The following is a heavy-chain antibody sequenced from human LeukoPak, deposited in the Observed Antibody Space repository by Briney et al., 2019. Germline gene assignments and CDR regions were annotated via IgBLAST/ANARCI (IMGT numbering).Heavy chain of an antibody. V-gene: IGHV3-33*01. Sequence: GRSLRLSCAASGFTFSSYGMHWVRQAPGKGLEWVAVIWYDGSNKYYADSVKGRFTISRDNSKNTLYLQINSLRAEDTAVYFCAAAGRGSLDYWGQGTLVTVSS. CDR2: IWYDGSNK. CDR3: AAAGRGSLDY. CDR1: GFTFSSYG. J-gene: IGHJ4*02. D-gene: IGHD6-25*01.